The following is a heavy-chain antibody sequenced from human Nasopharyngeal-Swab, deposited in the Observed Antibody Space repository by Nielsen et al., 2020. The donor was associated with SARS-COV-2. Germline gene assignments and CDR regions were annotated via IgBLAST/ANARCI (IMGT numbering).Heavy chain of an antibody. J-gene: IGHJ4*02. Sequence: SETLSLTCTVSGGSISSYYWSWIRQPPGKGLEWIGYIYYSGNTYYTPSLESRVTLSVDTSKNQFFLKLRSVTAADTAVYYCARAGVDISTGSSGGCFDYWGQGILVTVSS. CDR1: GGSISSYY. CDR3: ARAGVDISTGSSGGCFDY. D-gene: IGHD3-9*01. CDR2: IYYSGNT. V-gene: IGHV4-59*08.